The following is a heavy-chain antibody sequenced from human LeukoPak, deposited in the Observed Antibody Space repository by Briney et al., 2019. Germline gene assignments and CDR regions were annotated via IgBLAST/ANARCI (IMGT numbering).Heavy chain of an antibody. CDR3: ARGASRVYLYDSSGFSF. CDR2: IDPNSGGT. J-gene: IGHJ4*02. D-gene: IGHD3-22*01. Sequence: ASVKVSCKASGYTFTGYYVHWVRQVSGQGLEWMGWIDPNSGGTEYAEKCQGRITMTRDTSTSTAYMELSSLRSDDTAVYYCARGASRVYLYDSSGFSFWGQGTLVTVSS. CDR1: GYTFTGYY. V-gene: IGHV1-2*02.